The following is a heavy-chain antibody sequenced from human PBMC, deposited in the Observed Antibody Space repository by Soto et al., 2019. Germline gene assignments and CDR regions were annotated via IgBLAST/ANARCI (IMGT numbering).Heavy chain of an antibody. CDR3: ARGGVSTRTFDY. CDR1: GYNSVGFG. J-gene: IGHJ4*02. D-gene: IGHD3-3*01. CDR2: IYPSDSDT. Sequence: PXEPLQNCRKGSGYNSVGFGVAWVRQMPGKGLELMGIIYPSDSDTRYRPSFQGQVTISADKSISSAYLQWSSLRASDTAMYYCARGGVSTRTFDYWGQGTPVTVSS. V-gene: IGHV5-51*01.